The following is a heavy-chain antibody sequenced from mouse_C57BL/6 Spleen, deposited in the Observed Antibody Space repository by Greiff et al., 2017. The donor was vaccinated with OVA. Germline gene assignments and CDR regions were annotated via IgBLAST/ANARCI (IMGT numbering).Heavy chain of an antibody. D-gene: IGHD2-5*01. J-gene: IGHJ1*03. CDR1: GYTFTSYW. V-gene: IGHV1-72*01. Sequence: QVQLKQPGAELVKPGASVKLSCKASGYTFTSYWMHWVKQRPGRGLEWIGRIDPNSGGTKYNEKFKSKATLTVDKPSSTAYMQLSSLTSEDSAVYYCARTYSKGYFDVWGTGTTVTVSS. CDR2: IDPNSGGT. CDR3: ARTYSKGYFDV.